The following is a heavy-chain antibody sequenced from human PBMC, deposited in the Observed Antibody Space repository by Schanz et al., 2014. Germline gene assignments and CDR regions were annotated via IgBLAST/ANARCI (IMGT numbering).Heavy chain of an antibody. Sequence: EVQLVESGGGFVQPGGSLGLSCVVSGFTVSSDHMSWVRQAPGKGLEWVSTIYASGATYYADSVKRRFTISRDNSKNTLYLQMNSLSADDTAVCYCAKGMGYCSGGTCYDYYYYGLDVWGQGTTVTVSS. CDR2: IYASGAT. V-gene: IGHV3-66*01. CDR3: AKGMGYCSGGTCYDYYYYGLDV. D-gene: IGHD2-15*01. J-gene: IGHJ6*02. CDR1: GFTVSSDH.